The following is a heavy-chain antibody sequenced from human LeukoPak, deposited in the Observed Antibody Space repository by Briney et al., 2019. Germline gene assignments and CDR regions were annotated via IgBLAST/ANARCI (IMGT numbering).Heavy chain of an antibody. Sequence: ASVKVSCKASGYTFTSYDINWVRQATGQGLEWMGWMNPNSGNTGYAQKFQGRVTMTRNTSISTAYMELSSLRSEDTAVYYCARGPTVTTFSGYYGMDVGGQGTTVTVSS. J-gene: IGHJ6*02. CDR2: MNPNSGNT. D-gene: IGHD4-17*01. CDR3: ARGPTVTTFSGYYGMDV. V-gene: IGHV1-8*01. CDR1: GYTFTSYD.